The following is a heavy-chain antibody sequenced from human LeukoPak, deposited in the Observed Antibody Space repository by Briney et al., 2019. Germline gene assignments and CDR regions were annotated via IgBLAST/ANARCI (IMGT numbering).Heavy chain of an antibody. CDR3: ARGEAGSSSPFDY. CDR2: IYYSGST. V-gene: IGHV4-59*01. CDR1: GGSISSYY. J-gene: IGHJ4*02. Sequence: SETLSLTCTVSGGSISSYYWSWIRQPPGKGLEWIGYIYYSGSTNYNPSLKSRVTISVDTSKNQFSLKLSSVTAADTAVYYCARGEAGSSSPFDYWGQGTLVTVSS. D-gene: IGHD6-6*01.